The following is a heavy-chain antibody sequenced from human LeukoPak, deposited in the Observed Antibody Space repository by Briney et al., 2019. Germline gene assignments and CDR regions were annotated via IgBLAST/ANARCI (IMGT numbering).Heavy chain of an antibody. CDR3: AKSLRQDIVVADDY. CDR1: GFTFSSYA. Sequence: GGSLRLSCAASGFTFSSYAMSWVRQAPGKGLEWVSAISGSGGSTYYADSVKGRFTISRDNSKNTLYLQMNSLRAEDTAVYYCAKSLRQDIVVADDYWGQGTLVTVSS. V-gene: IGHV3-23*01. CDR2: ISGSGGST. J-gene: IGHJ4*02. D-gene: IGHD2-2*01.